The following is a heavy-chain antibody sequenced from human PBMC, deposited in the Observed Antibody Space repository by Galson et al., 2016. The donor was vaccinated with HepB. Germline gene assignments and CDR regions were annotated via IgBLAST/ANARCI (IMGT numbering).Heavy chain of an antibody. Sequence: CAISGDSVSSHSAGWNWIRQSPSRGLEWLGRTFYRSNWQNDYADSVKSRITFIPDTSKNQFSLQLNSVTPDDTAVYYCARSYLLGRGFGWWGQGTLVTVSS. V-gene: IGHV6-1*01. J-gene: IGHJ4*02. CDR3: ARSYLLGRGFGW. CDR1: GDSVSSHSAG. D-gene: IGHD7-27*01. CDR2: TFYRSNWQN.